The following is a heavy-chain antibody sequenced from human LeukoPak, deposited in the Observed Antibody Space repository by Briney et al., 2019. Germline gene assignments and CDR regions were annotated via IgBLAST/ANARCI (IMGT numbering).Heavy chain of an antibody. CDR3: ARFDVGPYYSDISGYSGGDY. V-gene: IGHV1-46*01. J-gene: IGHJ4*02. CDR2: INPGGGSA. D-gene: IGHD3-22*01. CDR1: GYTFTSYY. Sequence: ASVKVSCKASGYTFTSYYMHWVRQAPGQGRERMGIINPGGGSASYGQKFQDRVTMTRDMSTNTVYMELSSLKSEDTAVYYCARFDVGPYYSDISGYSGGDYWGQGTLVTVSS.